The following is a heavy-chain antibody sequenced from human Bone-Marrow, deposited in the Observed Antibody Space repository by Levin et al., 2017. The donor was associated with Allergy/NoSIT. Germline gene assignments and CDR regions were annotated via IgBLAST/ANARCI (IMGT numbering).Heavy chain of an antibody. CDR1: GGSVTTTSHY. J-gene: IGHJ3*02. D-gene: IGHD3-9*01. V-gene: IGHV4-61*03. CDR3: ARLVGGFDSGTFDI. CDR2: VYYTGST. Sequence: RASETLSLTCTVSGGSVTTTSHYWTWIRQSPGKGLEWIGFVYYTGSTSYNPSLKSRVRISIDMSKNRFSLHLRSVTAADTAVYYCARLVGGFDSGTFDIWGQGIEVTVSS.